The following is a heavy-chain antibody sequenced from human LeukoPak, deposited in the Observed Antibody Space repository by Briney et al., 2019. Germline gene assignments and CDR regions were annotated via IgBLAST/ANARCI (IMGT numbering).Heavy chain of an antibody. CDR3: AKDETGYDFWSGYPPKLNDYGMDV. Sequence: PGGSLRLSCAASGFTFSSYAMSWVRQAPGKGLEWVSAISGSGGSTYYADSVKGRFTISRDNSKNTLYLQMNSLRAEDTAVYYCAKDETGYDFWSGYPPKLNDYGMDVWGQGTTVTVSS. J-gene: IGHJ6*02. D-gene: IGHD3-3*01. CDR1: GFTFSSYA. V-gene: IGHV3-23*01. CDR2: ISGSGGST.